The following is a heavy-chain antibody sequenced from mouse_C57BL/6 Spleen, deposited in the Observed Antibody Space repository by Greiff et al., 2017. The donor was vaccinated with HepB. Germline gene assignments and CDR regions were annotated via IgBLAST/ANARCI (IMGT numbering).Heavy chain of an antibody. Sequence: EVKLMESGGGLVKPGGSLKLSCAASGFTFSSYAMSWVRQTPEKRLEWVATISDGGSYTYYPDNVKGRFTISRDNAKNNLYLQMSHLKSEDTAMYYCARDRGGNYPSAWFAYWGQGTLVTVSA. J-gene: IGHJ3*01. CDR3: ARDRGGNYPSAWFAY. V-gene: IGHV5-4*01. CDR1: GFTFSSYA. D-gene: IGHD2-1*01. CDR2: ISDGGSYT.